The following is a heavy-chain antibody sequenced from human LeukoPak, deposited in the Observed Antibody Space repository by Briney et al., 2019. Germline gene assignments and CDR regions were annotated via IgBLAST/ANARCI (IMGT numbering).Heavy chain of an antibody. D-gene: IGHD3-16*01. Sequence: AGGSLRLSCAASGFTFSSCAMSWVRQAPGKGLEWVGRVKNRGDGRTTDYAAPVKGRFTISRDDSKRTVYLQMNSLKTEDTAVYFCTTEYYGGFDYWGQGTLVTVSS. CDR1: GFTFSSCA. V-gene: IGHV3-15*01. CDR2: VKNRGDGRTT. J-gene: IGHJ4*02. CDR3: TTEYYGGFDY.